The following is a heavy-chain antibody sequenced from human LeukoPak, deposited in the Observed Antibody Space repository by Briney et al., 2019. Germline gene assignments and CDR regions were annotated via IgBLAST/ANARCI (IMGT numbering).Heavy chain of an antibody. Sequence: PGGSLRLSCAASGFTVSSNYMSWVRQAPGKGLEWVSVIYSGGSSYYADSVKGRFTISRDNSKNTLYLQMNSLRAEDTAVYYCARRLYSSSWSSFDXWGQGXXVTV. CDR1: GFTVSSNY. J-gene: IGHJ4*02. V-gene: IGHV3-53*01. D-gene: IGHD6-13*01. CDR2: IYSGGSS. CDR3: ARRLYSSSWSSFDX.